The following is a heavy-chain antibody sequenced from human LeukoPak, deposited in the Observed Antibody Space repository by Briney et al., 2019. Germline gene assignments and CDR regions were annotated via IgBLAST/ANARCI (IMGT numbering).Heavy chain of an antibody. J-gene: IGHJ3*02. CDR2: ISSSGSTI. D-gene: IGHD6-13*01. CDR1: GFTFSSYE. Sequence: PGGSLRLSCAASGFTFSSYEMTWVRQAPGKGLEWVSYISSSGSTIYYADSVKGRFTISRDNAKNSLYLQMNSLRAEDTAVYYCARDIAAAVNDAFDIWGQGTMVTVSS. V-gene: IGHV3-48*03. CDR3: ARDIAAAVNDAFDI.